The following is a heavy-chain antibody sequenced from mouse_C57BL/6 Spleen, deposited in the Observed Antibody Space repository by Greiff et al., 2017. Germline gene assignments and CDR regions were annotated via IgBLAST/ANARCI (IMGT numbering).Heavy chain of an antibody. CDR1: GYAFSSSW. D-gene: IGHD2-1*01. V-gene: IGHV1-82*01. Sequence: VKLQEPGPELVKPGASVKISCKASGYAFSSSWMNWVKQRPGRGLEWIGRIYPGDGDTNYNGKFKGKATLTADKSSSTAYMQLSSLTSEDSAVYFCARGGNYWFAYWGQGTLVTVSA. J-gene: IGHJ3*01. CDR2: IYPGDGDT. CDR3: ARGGNYWFAY.